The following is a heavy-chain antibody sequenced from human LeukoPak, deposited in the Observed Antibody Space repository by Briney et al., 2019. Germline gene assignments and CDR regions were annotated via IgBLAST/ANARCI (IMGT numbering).Heavy chain of an antibody. D-gene: IGHD6-19*01. Sequence: KSSGTLSLTCDVSRGSITQTNYWTWVRQPPGKGLEWIGYIYYSGTTYYNPSLKSRVTLSVDTYKNQFSLKPNSVAAADTAVYFCARAVSDIAVAGWFDPWGQGTLVTVSS. CDR2: IYYSGTT. CDR3: ARAVSDIAVAGWFDP. CDR1: RGSITQTNY. V-gene: IGHV4-4*02. J-gene: IGHJ5*02.